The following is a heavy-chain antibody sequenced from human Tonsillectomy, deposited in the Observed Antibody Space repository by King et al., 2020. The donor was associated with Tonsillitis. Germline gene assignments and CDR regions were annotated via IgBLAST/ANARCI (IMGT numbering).Heavy chain of an antibody. CDR1: GFTFSSYG. CDR3: AKDRFVDTAMIKDY. D-gene: IGHD5-18*01. J-gene: IGHJ4*02. Sequence: VQLVESGGGLVQPGGSLRLSCAASGFTFSSYGMSWVRQAPGKGLEWVSAISASGGSTYYADSVKGRFTISRDNSKNTLYLQMNSLRAEDTAVYYCAKDRFVDTAMIKDYWGQGTLVTVSS. V-gene: IGHV3-23*04. CDR2: ISASGGST.